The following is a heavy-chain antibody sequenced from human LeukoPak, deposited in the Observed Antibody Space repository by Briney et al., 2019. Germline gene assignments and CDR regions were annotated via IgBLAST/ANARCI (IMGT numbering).Heavy chain of an antibody. D-gene: IGHD3-22*01. Sequence: PSETLSLTCTVSGGSLSSYYWSWIRQPPGKGLEWIGYIYYSGSTNYNPSLKSRVTISVDTSKNQFSLKLSSVTAADTAVYYCARHTYYYDSSGYKGWYFDLWGRGTLVTVSS. CDR3: ARHTYYYDSSGYKGWYFDL. CDR2: IYYSGST. V-gene: IGHV4-59*01. J-gene: IGHJ2*01. CDR1: GGSLSSYY.